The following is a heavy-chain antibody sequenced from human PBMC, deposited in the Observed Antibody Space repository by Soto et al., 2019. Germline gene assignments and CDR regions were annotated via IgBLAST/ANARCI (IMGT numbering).Heavy chain of an antibody. CDR2: ISGSGGST. V-gene: IGHV3-23*01. CDR1: GFTFSSYA. J-gene: IGHJ4*02. D-gene: IGHD3-3*01. CDR3: GKLGLSAFWSGYLDY. Sequence: PWGPLRLSCAASGFTFSSYAMGWVRQAPGKGLEWVSAISGSGGSTYYADSVKGRFTISRDNPKNTLYLQMNSLRAEDTAVYYCGKLGLSAFWSGYLDYWGQGTLVTVS.